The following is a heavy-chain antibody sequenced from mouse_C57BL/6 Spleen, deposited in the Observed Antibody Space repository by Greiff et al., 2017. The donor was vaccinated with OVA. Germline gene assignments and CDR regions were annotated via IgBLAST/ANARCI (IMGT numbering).Heavy chain of an antibody. CDR1: GYTFTSYW. V-gene: IGHV1-55*01. J-gene: IGHJ2*01. CDR2: IYPGSGST. D-gene: IGHD1-1*01. Sequence: QVQLQQSGAELVKPGASVKMSCKASGYTFTSYWITWVKQRPGQGLEWIGDIYPGSGSTNYNEKFKSKATLTVDTPSSTAYMQLSSLTSEDSAVYYCAREGDYYGSSYGNYWGQGTTLTVSS. CDR3: AREGDYYGSSYGNY.